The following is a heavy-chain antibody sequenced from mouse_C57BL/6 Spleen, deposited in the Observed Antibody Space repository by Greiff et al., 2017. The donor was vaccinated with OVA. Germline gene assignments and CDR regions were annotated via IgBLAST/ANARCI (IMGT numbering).Heavy chain of an antibody. Sequence: EVKLVESGAELVRPGASVKLSCTASGFNIKDDYMHWVKQRPEQGLEWIGWIDPENGDTEYASKFQGKATITADTSSNTAYLQLSSLTSEDTAVYYCTRGLRWFAYWGQGTLVTVSA. V-gene: IGHV14-4*01. D-gene: IGHD2-4*01. J-gene: IGHJ3*01. CDR1: GFNIKDDY. CDR2: IDPENGDT. CDR3: TRGLRWFAY.